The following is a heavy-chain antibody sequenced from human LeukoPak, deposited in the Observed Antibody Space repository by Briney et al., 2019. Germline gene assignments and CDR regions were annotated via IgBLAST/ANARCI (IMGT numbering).Heavy chain of an antibody. CDR3: ARDTGQSIAAFDY. Sequence: GASVKVSCKASGYTFTGYYMHWVRQAPGQGLEWMGWINPNSGGTNYAQKFQGRVTMTRDTSISTAYMELSRLRSDDTAVYYCARDTGQSIAAFDYWGQGTLVTVSS. J-gene: IGHJ4*02. V-gene: IGHV1-2*02. D-gene: IGHD6-25*01. CDR1: GYTFTGYY. CDR2: INPNSGGT.